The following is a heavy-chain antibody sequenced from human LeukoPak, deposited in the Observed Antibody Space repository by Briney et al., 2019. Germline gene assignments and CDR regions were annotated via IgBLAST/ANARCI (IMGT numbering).Heavy chain of an antibody. J-gene: IGHJ4*02. D-gene: IGHD2-15*01. CDR2: IKSDGSST. CDR3: ARGYCSGGSCYVPFDY. CDR1: GFTFSSYW. V-gene: IGHV3-74*01. Sequence: PGGSLRLSCAAPGFTFSSYWMHWVRQAPGKGLVWVSRIKSDGSSTTYADSVKGRFTISRDNAKNTLYLQMNSLRAEDTAVYYCARGYCSGGSCYVPFDYWGQGTLVTVSS.